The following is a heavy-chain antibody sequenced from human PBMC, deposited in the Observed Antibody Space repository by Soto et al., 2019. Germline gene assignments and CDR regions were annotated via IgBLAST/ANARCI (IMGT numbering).Heavy chain of an antibody. J-gene: IGHJ5*02. CDR1: GFTFGDYA. V-gene: IGHV3-49*04. CDR2: IRSKAYGGTT. CDR3: NRGSGPDEYCSSTSCFTGTWFDP. Sequence: GGSLRLSCTASGFTFGDYAMSWVRQAPGKGLEWVGFIRSKAYGGTTEYAASVKGRFTISRDDSKSIAYLQMNSLKTEDTAVYYCNRGSGPDEYCSSTSCFTGTWFDPWGQGTLVTVSS. D-gene: IGHD2-2*02.